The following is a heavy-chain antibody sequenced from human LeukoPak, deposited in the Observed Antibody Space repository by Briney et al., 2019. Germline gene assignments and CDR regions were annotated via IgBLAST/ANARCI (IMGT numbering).Heavy chain of an antibody. J-gene: IGHJ5*02. CDR1: GYSISSGYY. D-gene: IGHD6-13*01. CDR3: ARHSIAAAGTYNWFDP. CDR2: IYHSGST. Sequence: SETLSLTCTVSGYSISSGYYWGWIRQPPGKGLEWIGSIYHSGSTYYNPSLKSRVTISVDTSKNQFSLKLSSVTAADTAVYYCARHSIAAAGTYNWFDPWGQGTLVTVSS. V-gene: IGHV4-38-2*02.